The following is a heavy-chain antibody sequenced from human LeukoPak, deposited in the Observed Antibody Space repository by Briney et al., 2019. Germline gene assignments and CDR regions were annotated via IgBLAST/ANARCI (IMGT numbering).Heavy chain of an antibody. CDR2: ISSGAATI. CDR3: ARVGALSSSWLLY. CDR1: GFTQNRFV. Sequence: GGPVRHLCGAWGFTQNRFVMIGLRPAPGRGVEWVSSISSGAATIYYADSVKGRFTISRDNAKTSLYLQMNSLRAEDTAVYYCARVGALSSSWLLYWGQGSLVTVSS. V-gene: IGHV3-48*03. J-gene: IGHJ4*02. D-gene: IGHD6-13*01.